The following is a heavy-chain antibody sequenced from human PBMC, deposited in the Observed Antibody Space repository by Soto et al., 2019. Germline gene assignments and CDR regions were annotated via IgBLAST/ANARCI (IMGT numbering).Heavy chain of an antibody. V-gene: IGHV2-26*01. CDR1: EFSLSNARMS. Sequence: SGPTLVNPTETLTLTCTVSEFSLSNARMSVSWIRQPPGKALEWLAHIFSNDAKSYSTSLKSRLTISKDTSKSQVVLTMTNMDPVDTATYYCARSYYGDSLKFDYWGQGTLVTVSS. CDR3: ARSYYGDSLKFDY. D-gene: IGHD4-17*01. J-gene: IGHJ4*02. CDR2: IFSNDAK.